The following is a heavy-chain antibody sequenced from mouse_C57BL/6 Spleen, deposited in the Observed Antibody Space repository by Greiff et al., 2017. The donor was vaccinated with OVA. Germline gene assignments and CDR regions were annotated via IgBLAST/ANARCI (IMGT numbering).Heavy chain of an antibody. V-gene: IGHV10-3*01. CDR2: IRSKSSNYAT. D-gene: IGHD2-3*01. Sequence: EVKLMESGGGLVQPKGSLKLSCAASGFTFNTYAMHWVRQAPGKGLEWVARIRSKSSNYATYYADSVKDRFTISRDDSQSMLYLQMNNLKTEDTAMYYCVRRGWLLYGDYYAMDDWGQGTSVTVSS. CDR3: VRRGWLLYGDYYAMDD. CDR1: GFTFNTYA. J-gene: IGHJ4*01.